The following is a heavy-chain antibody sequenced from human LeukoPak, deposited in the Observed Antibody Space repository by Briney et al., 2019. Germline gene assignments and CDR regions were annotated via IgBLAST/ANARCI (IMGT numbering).Heavy chain of an antibody. V-gene: IGHV4-59*01. CDR3: ASEVVTSIEYFQH. CDR2: IYYSGST. D-gene: IGHD2-21*02. Sequence: SETLSLTCTVSGGSIRSYYWSWIRQPPGKALEWIGYIYYSGSTNYNPSLKSRVTISVDTSKNQFSLKLRSVTAADTAVYYCASEVVTSIEYFQHWGQGTLVTVSS. J-gene: IGHJ1*01. CDR1: GGSIRSYY.